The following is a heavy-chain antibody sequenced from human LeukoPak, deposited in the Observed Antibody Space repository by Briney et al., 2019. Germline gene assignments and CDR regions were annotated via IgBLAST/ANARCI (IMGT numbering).Heavy chain of an antibody. CDR1: GYTFTTYG. Sequence: GASVTVSCTASGYTFTTYGISWVRQAPGQGLEWMGWINPNNGDTNYVQKFQGRVTMTRDTSISTAYMELTRLRSDDTAVYYCAREGGYDILTGYQDYWGQGTLVTVSS. V-gene: IGHV1-2*02. D-gene: IGHD3-9*01. CDR3: AREGGYDILTGYQDY. CDR2: INPNNGDT. J-gene: IGHJ4*02.